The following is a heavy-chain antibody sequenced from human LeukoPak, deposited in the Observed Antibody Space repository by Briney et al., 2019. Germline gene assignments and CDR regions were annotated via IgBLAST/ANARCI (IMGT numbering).Heavy chain of an antibody. V-gene: IGHV1-69*05. CDR2: IIPIFGTA. D-gene: IGHD6-6*01. CDR1: GGTFSSYA. CDR3: AREWQLVLDY. Sequence: SVKVSCKASGGTFSSYAISWVRQAPGQGLEWMGGIIPIFGTANYAQKFQGRVTMTRDTSISTAYMELSRLRSDDTAVYYCAREWQLVLDYWGQGTLVTVSS. J-gene: IGHJ4*02.